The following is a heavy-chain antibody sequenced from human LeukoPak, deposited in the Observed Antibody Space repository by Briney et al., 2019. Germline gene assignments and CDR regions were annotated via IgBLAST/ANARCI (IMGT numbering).Heavy chain of an antibody. CDR1: GGSISSYY. D-gene: IGHD6-13*01. Sequence: SETLSLTCTVSGGSISSYYWSWIRQPAGKGLEWIGRIYTSGSTNYNPSLKSRVTMSVDASKNQSSLKLSSVTAADTAVYYCARVGSSSWYGWFDPWGQGTLVTVSS. V-gene: IGHV4-4*07. CDR2: IYTSGST. J-gene: IGHJ5*02. CDR3: ARVGSSSWYGWFDP.